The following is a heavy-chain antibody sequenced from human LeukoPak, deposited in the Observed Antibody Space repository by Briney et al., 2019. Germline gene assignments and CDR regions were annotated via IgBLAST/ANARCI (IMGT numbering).Heavy chain of an antibody. CDR2: ISGSGGST. J-gene: IGHJ4*02. V-gene: IGHV3-23*01. D-gene: IGHD6-19*01. CDR1: GFTFSTYG. Sequence: GGSLRLSCAASGFTFSTYGMHWVRQAPGKGLEWVSGISGSGGSTYYGDSVRGRCTISRDNSKNTLYLQMSSLRAGDTAVYFCAKTLDSSGWYGVDCWGQGTLVTVSS. CDR3: AKTLDSSGWYGVDC.